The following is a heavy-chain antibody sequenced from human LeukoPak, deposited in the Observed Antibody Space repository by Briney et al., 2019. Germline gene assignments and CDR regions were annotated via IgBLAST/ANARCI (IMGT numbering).Heavy chain of an antibody. Sequence: SVKVSCTPSGVTFSGYAIGWVRQAPGQGLGWMGKIIPILGIANYAQTSQGRVTITSDKSTSTDYLELSSLRSEDTAVYYCARVGNRWFGLQRDAFDIWGQGTMVTVSS. J-gene: IGHJ3*02. CDR3: ARVGNRWFGLQRDAFDI. CDR2: IIPILGIA. CDR1: GVTFSGYA. V-gene: IGHV1-69*04. D-gene: IGHD3-10*01.